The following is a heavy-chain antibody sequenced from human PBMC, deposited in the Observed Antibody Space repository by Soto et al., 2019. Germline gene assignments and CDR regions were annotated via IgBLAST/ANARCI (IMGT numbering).Heavy chain of an antibody. CDR3: ARDIAAAGTVYYYGMDV. J-gene: IGHJ6*02. D-gene: IGHD6-13*01. CDR1: GGSISSYY. V-gene: IGHV4-59*01. CDR2: IYYSGST. Sequence: PSETLSLTCTVSGGSISSYYWSWIRQPPGKGLEWIGYIYYSGSTNYNPSLKSRVTISVDTSKNQFSLKLSSVTAADTAVYYRARDIAAAGTVYYYGMDVWGQGTTVTVSS.